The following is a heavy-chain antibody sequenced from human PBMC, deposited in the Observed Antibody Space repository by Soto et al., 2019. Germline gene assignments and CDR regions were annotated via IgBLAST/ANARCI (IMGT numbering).Heavy chain of an antibody. CDR1: GYTFTGYY. J-gene: IGHJ6*02. CDR3: ARTLIVVVPAAIDYYGVDV. V-gene: IGHV1-2*04. CDR2: INPNSGGT. Sequence: ASVKVSCKASGYTFTGYYMHWVRQAPGQGLEWMGWINPNSGGTNYAQKFQGWVTMTRDTSISTAYMELRSLRSDDTAVYYCARTLIVVVPAAIDYYGVDVWGQGTTVTVSS. D-gene: IGHD2-2*02.